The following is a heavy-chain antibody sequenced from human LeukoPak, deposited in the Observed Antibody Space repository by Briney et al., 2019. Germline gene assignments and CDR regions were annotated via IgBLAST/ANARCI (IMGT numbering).Heavy chain of an antibody. CDR3: ARTLGSSARGYYFDS. Sequence: PSQTLSLTCAVSGASISSGGYYWSWICQHPGKGLEWIGYIYYSGSTYYNPSLKSRVTISSDTSKNQYSLKLSSVTAADTAVYYCARTLGSSARGYYFDSWGQGTLVTVSP. D-gene: IGHD3-22*01. V-gene: IGHV4-31*11. J-gene: IGHJ4*02. CDR2: IYYSGST. CDR1: GASISSGGYY.